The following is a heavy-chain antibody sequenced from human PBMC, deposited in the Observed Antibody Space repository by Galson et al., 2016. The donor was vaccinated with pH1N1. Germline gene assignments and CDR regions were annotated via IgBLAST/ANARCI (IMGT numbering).Heavy chain of an antibody. CDR3: VTRRPTTTPGVIDY. V-gene: IGHV3-23*01. J-gene: IGHJ4*01. CDR1: GFTFRNHV. D-gene: IGHD1-1*01. Sequence: SLRLSCAASGFTFRNHVMSWVRQAPGKGPEWVSVITASGDATFHGHSVKGRFTISRDNSRSTVSLQMNSLRADDTAVYYCVTRRPTTTPGVIDYWGHGTLVTVS. CDR2: ITASGDAT.